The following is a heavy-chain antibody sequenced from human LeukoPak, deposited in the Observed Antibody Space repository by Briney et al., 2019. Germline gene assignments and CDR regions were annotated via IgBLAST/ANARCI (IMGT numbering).Heavy chain of an antibody. J-gene: IGHJ4*02. CDR1: GGSISSGTYY. Sequence: SETLSLTCTVSGGSISSGTYYWSWIRQPAGKGLEWIGRIYTSGSTNYNPSLKSRITISVDTSKNQFSLKLSSVTAADTAVYYCARDGDYYGSGSYGDWGQGTLVTVSS. V-gene: IGHV4-61*02. CDR3: ARDGDYYGSGSYGD. CDR2: IYTSGST. D-gene: IGHD3-10*01.